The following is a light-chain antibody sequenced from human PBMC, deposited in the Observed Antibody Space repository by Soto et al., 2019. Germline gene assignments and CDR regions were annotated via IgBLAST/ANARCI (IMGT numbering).Light chain of an antibody. V-gene: IGLV2-14*01. CDR1: SSDVGGYNY. Sequence: QSALTQPASVSGSPGQSITISCTGTSSDVGGYNYVSWYQRHPGKAPKLIIYEVSNRPSGVSSRFSGSKSGNTASLTISGLQAEDEADYYCSSYTTTNTYVFGAGTKLTV. J-gene: IGLJ1*01. CDR3: SSYTTTNTYV. CDR2: EVS.